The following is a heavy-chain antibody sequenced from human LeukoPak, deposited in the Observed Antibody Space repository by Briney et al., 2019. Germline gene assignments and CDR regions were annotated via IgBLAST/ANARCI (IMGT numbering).Heavy chain of an antibody. CDR2: INLDGRGT. Sequence: GGSLRLSCSASGFQFSSFWMHWVRQAPGKGLVWVSRINLDGRGTTYADSVKGRFTISRDNAKNTLYLQMNSLRAEDSAVYYCARSMGIAVSRNSNFDYWGQGILVTVSS. J-gene: IGHJ4*02. CDR1: GFQFSSFW. CDR3: ARSMGIAVSRNSNFDY. D-gene: IGHD6-19*01. V-gene: IGHV3-74*01.